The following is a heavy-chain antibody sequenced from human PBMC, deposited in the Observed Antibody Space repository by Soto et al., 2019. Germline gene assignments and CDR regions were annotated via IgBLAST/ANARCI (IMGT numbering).Heavy chain of an antibody. J-gene: IGHJ4*02. CDR3: AKPGTYYYDSSGLDY. Sequence: LRLSCAASGFTFSSYGMHWVRQAPGKGLEWVAVISYDGSNKYYADSVKGRFIISRDNSKNTLYLQMNSLRAEDTAVYYCAKPGTYYYDSSGLDYWGQGTLVTVSS. CDR1: GFTFSSYG. CDR2: ISYDGSNK. D-gene: IGHD3-22*01. V-gene: IGHV3-30*18.